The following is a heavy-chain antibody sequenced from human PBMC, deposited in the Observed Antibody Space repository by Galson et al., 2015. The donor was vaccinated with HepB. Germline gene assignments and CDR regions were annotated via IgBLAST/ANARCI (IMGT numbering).Heavy chain of an antibody. J-gene: IGHJ3*02. CDR3: ARGPRDGPDAFDI. CDR1: GFTFSSYA. D-gene: IGHD5-24*01. Sequence: SLRLSCAASGFTFSSYAMHRVRQAPGKGLEWVAVISYDGSNKYYADSVKGRFTISRDNSKNTLYLQMNSLRAEDTAVYYCARGPRDGPDAFDIWGQGTMVTVSS. CDR2: ISYDGSNK. V-gene: IGHV3-30*04.